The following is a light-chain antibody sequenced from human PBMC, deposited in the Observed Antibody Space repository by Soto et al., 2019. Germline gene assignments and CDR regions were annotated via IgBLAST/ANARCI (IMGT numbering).Light chain of an antibody. J-gene: IGLJ2*01. Sequence: QSVLTQPPSASGTPGQRVTISCSGSSSNIGSNTVNWYQQLPGTAPKLLFYSYNQRPSGVPDRFSGSKSGTSASLAISGLQSGDEADYYCAAWDDSLNGVVFGGGTNLTVL. CDR1: SSNIGSNT. CDR3: AAWDDSLNGVV. V-gene: IGLV1-44*01. CDR2: SYN.